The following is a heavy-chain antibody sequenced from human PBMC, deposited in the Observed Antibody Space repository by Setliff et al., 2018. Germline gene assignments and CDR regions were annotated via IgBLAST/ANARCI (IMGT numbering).Heavy chain of an antibody. J-gene: IGHJ3*02. D-gene: IGHD4-17*01. Sequence: SVKVSCKASGGAFSNYGITWVRQAPGQGLEWMGGIIPIFGTTTYPQKFQGRVTITTDESTSTAYMELRSLRSDDTAVYYCARDYGASDGFDIWGQGTMVTVSS. CDR3: ARDYGASDGFDI. CDR1: GGAFSNYG. V-gene: IGHV1-69*05. CDR2: IIPIFGTT.